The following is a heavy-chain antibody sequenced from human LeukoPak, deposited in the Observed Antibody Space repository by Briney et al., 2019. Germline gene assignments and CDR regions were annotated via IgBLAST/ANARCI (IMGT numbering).Heavy chain of an antibody. D-gene: IGHD3-10*01. CDR2: ITGVGGNT. Sequence: GGSLRLSCATSEFTFGSYAMTWVRQAPGKGLEWVSGITGVGGNTYYADSVKGRFTISRDNSKNTLYLRMNSLRVEDTAAYYCAKDAVRGSGRINWFDTWGQGTAVTVSS. J-gene: IGHJ5*02. V-gene: IGHV3-23*01. CDR1: EFTFGSYA. CDR3: AKDAVRGSGRINWFDT.